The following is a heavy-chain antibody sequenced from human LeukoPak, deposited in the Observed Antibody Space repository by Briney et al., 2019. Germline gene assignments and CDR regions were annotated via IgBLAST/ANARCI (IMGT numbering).Heavy chain of an antibody. J-gene: IGHJ4*02. CDR3: ARSVEMATEPGY. CDR2: INPNSGGT. CDR1: GYTFTGYY. Sequence: ASVKVSCKASGYTFTGYYMYWVRQAPGQGLEWMGRINPNSGGTNYAQKFQGRVTMTRDTSISTAYMELSRLKSADPAVYYCARSVEMATEPGYWGQGTLVTVSS. D-gene: IGHD5-24*01. V-gene: IGHV1-2*06.